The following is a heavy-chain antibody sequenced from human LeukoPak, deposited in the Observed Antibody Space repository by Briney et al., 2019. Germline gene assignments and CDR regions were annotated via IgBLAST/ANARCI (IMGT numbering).Heavy chain of an antibody. J-gene: IGHJ2*01. Sequence: GSSVKVSCKASGGTFSSYAISWVRQAPGQGLEWMGGIIPIFGTANYAQKFQGRVTITADESTSTAYMELSSLRSEDTAVYYCASRETVVTPAIWYFDLWGRGTLVTVSS. CDR2: IIPIFGTA. CDR1: GGTFSSYA. V-gene: IGHV1-69*01. D-gene: IGHD4-23*01. CDR3: ASRETVVTPAIWYFDL.